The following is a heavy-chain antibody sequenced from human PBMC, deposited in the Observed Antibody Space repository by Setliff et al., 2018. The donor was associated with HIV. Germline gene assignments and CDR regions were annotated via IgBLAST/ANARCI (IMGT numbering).Heavy chain of an antibody. Sequence: SETLSLTCSVSGGSFSGYYWSWIRQPPGKGLEWIGYIDYSGSTNYNASLKSRLTMSVDTSKNHFSLRLSSVTAADTAVYYCATYLSDNYLVGAFDIWGRGTMVTVSS. V-gene: IGHV4-59*08. CDR3: ATYLSDNYLVGAFDI. CDR1: GGSFSGYY. J-gene: IGHJ3*02. CDR2: IDYSGST. D-gene: IGHD2-21*02.